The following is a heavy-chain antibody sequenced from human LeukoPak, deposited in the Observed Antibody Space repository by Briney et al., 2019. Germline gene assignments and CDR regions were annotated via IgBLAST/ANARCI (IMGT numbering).Heavy chain of an antibody. V-gene: IGHV3-7*01. CDR1: GFTFSTYW. D-gene: IGHD6-19*01. CDR2: IKEDGSEK. Sequence: GGSLRLSCAASGFTFSTYWMSWVRQAPGKGLEWVANIKEDGSEKNYVDSVKGRFTISRDNTKNSVYLQMNSLRAEDTAVYYCARDRAVAGLFDYWGQGTLVTVSS. J-gene: IGHJ4*02. CDR3: ARDRAVAGLFDY.